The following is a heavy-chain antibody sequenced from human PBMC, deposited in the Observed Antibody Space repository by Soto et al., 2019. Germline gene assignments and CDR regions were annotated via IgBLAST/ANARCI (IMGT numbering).Heavy chain of an antibody. Sequence: QVQLVESGGGVVQPGRSLRLSCAASGFTFSSYGMHWVRQAPGKGLEWVAVISYDGSNKYYADSVKGRFTISRDNSKNTLYLQMNSLRAEDTAVYYCAKDRYGDYALDWYFDLWGRGTLVNVSS. CDR3: AKDRYGDYALDWYFDL. V-gene: IGHV3-30*18. CDR2: ISYDGSNK. D-gene: IGHD4-17*01. CDR1: GFTFSSYG. J-gene: IGHJ2*01.